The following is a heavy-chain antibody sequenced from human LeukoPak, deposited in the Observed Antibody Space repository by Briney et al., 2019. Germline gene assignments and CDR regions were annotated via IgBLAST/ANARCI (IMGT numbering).Heavy chain of an antibody. V-gene: IGHV3-23*01. CDR3: GKDRWSSPISSSDM. D-gene: IGHD2/OR15-2a*01. CDR2: ISGSGVGT. J-gene: IGHJ3*01. Sequence: GGSLRLSCTASAFTLNNYGMNWVRQAPGKGLEWVSGISGSGVGTYYADSVKGRFTISRDNSKNTLYLQMNSLRADDTAVYYCGKDRWSSPISSSDMRGQGTMVTVSS. CDR1: AFTLNNYG.